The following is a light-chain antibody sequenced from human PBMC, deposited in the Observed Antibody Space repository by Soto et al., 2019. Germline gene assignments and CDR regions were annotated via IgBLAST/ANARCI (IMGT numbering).Light chain of an antibody. Sequence: QSVLTQPPSASGTPGQRGTISCSGSSSNIGSNYVYWYQQLPGTAPKLLIYRNNQRPSGVPDRFSGSKSGTSASLAISGLRSEDEADYYCAAWDDSLSASFGGGTKVTVL. CDR2: RNN. V-gene: IGLV1-47*01. CDR1: SSNIGSNY. CDR3: AAWDDSLSAS. J-gene: IGLJ2*01.